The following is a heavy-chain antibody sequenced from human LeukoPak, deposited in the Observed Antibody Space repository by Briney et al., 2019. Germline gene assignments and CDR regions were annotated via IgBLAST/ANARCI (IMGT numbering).Heavy chain of an antibody. CDR3: ARARFGELSARYYFDY. Sequence: PSETLSLTCTVSGGSISSYYWSWIRQPAGKGLEWLGRIYTSGSTNYNPSLKSRVTMSVDTSKNQFSLKLSSVTAADTAVYYCARARFGELSARYYFDYWGQGTLVTVSS. D-gene: IGHD3-10*01. J-gene: IGHJ4*02. V-gene: IGHV4-4*07. CDR1: GGSISSYY. CDR2: IYTSGST.